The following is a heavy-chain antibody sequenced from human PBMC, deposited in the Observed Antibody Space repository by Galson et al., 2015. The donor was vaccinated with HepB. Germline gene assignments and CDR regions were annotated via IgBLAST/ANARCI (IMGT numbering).Heavy chain of an antibody. J-gene: IGHJ4*02. Sequence: SLRLSCAASGFTFSSYSMNWVRQAPGKGLEWVSSISSSSSYIYYADSVKGRFTISRDNAKNSLYLQMNSLRAEDTAVYYCARDPYSGYDYTPGKGFDYWGQGTLVTVSS. V-gene: IGHV3-21*01. CDR1: GFTFSSYS. D-gene: IGHD5-12*01. CDR2: ISSSSSYI. CDR3: ARDPYSGYDYTPGKGFDY.